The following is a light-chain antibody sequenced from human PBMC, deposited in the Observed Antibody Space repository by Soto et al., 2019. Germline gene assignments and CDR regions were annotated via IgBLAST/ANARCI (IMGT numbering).Light chain of an antibody. CDR2: EVS. J-gene: IGLJ3*02. CDR3: SSYTSSSLWV. V-gene: IGLV2-14*01. Sequence: QSALAQPASVSGSPGQSITISCTGTSSDVGGYIYVSWFQHHPGKAPKLMIYEVSNRPSGVSNRFSGSRSDNTASLTISGLQAEDEAIYYCSSYTSSSLWVFGGGTKLTVL. CDR1: SSDVGGYIY.